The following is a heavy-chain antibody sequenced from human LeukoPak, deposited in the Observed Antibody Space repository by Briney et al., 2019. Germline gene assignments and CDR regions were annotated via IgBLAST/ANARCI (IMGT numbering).Heavy chain of an antibody. Sequence: PGESLRLSCAASGLTFSNHGMHWVRQAQGKGLEWVAFVHAGGETKYYADSVRGRFTISRDNSKSTLYLQMNSLRAEDTALYYCVTSRSSREYLHHWGQGTLVTVSS. CDR1: GLTFSNHG. V-gene: IGHV3-30*02. CDR3: VTSRSSREYLHH. J-gene: IGHJ1*01. CDR2: VHAGGETK.